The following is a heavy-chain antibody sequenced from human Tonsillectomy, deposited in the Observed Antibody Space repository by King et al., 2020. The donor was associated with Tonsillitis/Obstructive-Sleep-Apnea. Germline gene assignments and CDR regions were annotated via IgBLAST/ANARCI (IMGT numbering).Heavy chain of an antibody. V-gene: IGHV4-34*01. D-gene: IGHD2-15*01. CDR1: GGSFSGYY. Sequence: VQLQQWGAGLLKPSETLSLTCAVYGGSFSGYYWSWIRQPPGKGLEWIGEINHSGSTNYNPSLNSRVTISVDTSKNQFSLKLSSVTAADTAVYYCARGQNVVVVAATSYYFDYWGQGTLVTVSS. CDR2: INHSGST. J-gene: IGHJ4*02. CDR3: ARGQNVVVVAATSYYFDY.